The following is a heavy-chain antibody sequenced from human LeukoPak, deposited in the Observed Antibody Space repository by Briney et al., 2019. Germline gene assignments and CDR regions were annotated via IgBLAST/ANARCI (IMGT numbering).Heavy chain of an antibody. Sequence: GXXLRLSCAASGFTFSSYWMNWVRQAPGKGLEWVANIEQDGSQKYYVDSVKGRFTISRDNAKNSLYLQMNSLRAEDTAVYYCATELEGWGQGTLVTVSS. J-gene: IGHJ4*02. CDR2: IEQDGSQK. CDR1: GFTFSSYW. V-gene: IGHV3-7*01. CDR3: ATELEG.